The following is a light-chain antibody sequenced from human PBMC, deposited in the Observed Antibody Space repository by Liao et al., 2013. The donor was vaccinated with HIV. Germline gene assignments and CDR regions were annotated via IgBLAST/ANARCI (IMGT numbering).Light chain of an antibody. V-gene: IGLV3-1*01. Sequence: SYDLTQPPSVSVSPGQTATITCSGHKLVDTYACWYQQRPGQSPLLVIYQDSKRPSGIPERFSGSNSGNTATLTISGTQAMDEADYYCQAWDSSTVVFGGGTKLTVL. CDR2: QDS. CDR1: KLVDTY. CDR3: QAWDSSTVV. J-gene: IGLJ2*01.